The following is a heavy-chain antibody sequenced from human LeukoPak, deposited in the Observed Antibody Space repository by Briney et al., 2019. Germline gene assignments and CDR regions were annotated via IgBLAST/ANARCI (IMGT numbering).Heavy chain of an antibody. CDR2: IIPIFGTA. CDR3: ARVVGLTGYSSNWYSGYYYYMDV. V-gene: IGHV1-69*06. CDR1: GGTFSSYA. D-gene: IGHD6-13*01. Sequence: SVKVSCKASGGTFSSYAISWVRQAPGQGLEWMGGIIPIFGTANYAQKFQGRVTITADKSTSTAYMELSSLRSEDTAVYYCARVVGLTGYSSNWYSGYYYYMDVWGKGTTVTVSS. J-gene: IGHJ6*03.